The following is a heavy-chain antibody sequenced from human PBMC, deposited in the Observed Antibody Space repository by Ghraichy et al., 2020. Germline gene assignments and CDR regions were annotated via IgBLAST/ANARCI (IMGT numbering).Heavy chain of an antibody. CDR2: FDPEDGET. V-gene: IGHV1-24*01. D-gene: IGHD3-22*01. J-gene: IGHJ4*02. CDR1: GYTLTELS. CDR3: ATDLLKDYYDSSGHYDY. Sequence: ASVKVSCKVSGYTLTELSMHWVRQAPGKGLEWMGGFDPEDGETIYAQKFQGRVTMTEDTSTDTAYMELSSLRSEDTAVYYCATDLLKDYYDSSGHYDYWGQGTLVTVSS.